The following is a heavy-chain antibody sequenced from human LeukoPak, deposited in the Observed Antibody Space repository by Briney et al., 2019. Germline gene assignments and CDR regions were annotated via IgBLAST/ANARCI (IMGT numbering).Heavy chain of an antibody. V-gene: IGHV3-30*18. CDR2: ISNDGSNK. J-gene: IGHJ4*02. CDR1: GFTLSSYS. D-gene: IGHD6-19*01. Sequence: PGGSLRLSCAASGFTLSSYSMNWVRQAPGKGLEWVALISNDGSNKYYADSMKGRITISRDNSKNTLYLQMNSLRAEDTAVYYCAKHSSGIAVAGTVQYWGQGTLVTVSS. CDR3: AKHSSGIAVAGTVQY.